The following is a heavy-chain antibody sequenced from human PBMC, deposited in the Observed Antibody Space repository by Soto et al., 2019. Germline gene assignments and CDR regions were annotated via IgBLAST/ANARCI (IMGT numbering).Heavy chain of an antibody. Sequence: EVQLLESGGGLVQPGGSLRLSCAASGFTFSSYAMSWVRQAPGKGLEWVSAISGSGGSTYYADSVKGRFTISRDNSKNTLYLQMNSLSDEDTAVYYCAKGRGYCSSTSCYVGSDYWGQGTLVTVSS. CDR1: GFTFSSYA. CDR3: AKGRGYCSSTSCYVGSDY. V-gene: IGHV3-23*01. CDR2: ISGSGGST. J-gene: IGHJ4*02. D-gene: IGHD2-2*01.